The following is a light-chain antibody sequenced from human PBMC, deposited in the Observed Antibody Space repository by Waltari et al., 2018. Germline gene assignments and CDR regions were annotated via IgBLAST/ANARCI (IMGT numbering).Light chain of an antibody. J-gene: IGLJ3*02. V-gene: IGLV7-46*01. CDR2: DTT. CDR1: TGTVTSSHY. Sequence: QAVVTQEPSLTVSPGGPVTLTCDSSTGTVTSSHYPYWFQQKPGQAPRTLIYDTTNRQSGTPDRFSGSLLGGKAALTLSGAQPEDEADYYCLLSYGRARVFGGGTKLTVL. CDR3: LLSYGRARV.